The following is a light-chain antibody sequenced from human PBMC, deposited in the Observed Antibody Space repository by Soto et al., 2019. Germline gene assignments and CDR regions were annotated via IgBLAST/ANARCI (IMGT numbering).Light chain of an antibody. CDR3: CSYTTSSTVL. V-gene: IGLV2-14*03. J-gene: IGLJ2*01. CDR2: DVS. Sequence: QSVLTQPASVSGSPRQSITISCTGSSSDVGGYNYVSWYQQHPGKAPKLMIYDVSNRPSGVSNRFSGSKSGNTASLTISGLPAEDEADYYCCSYTTSSTVLFGGGTQLTVL. CDR1: SSDVGGYNY.